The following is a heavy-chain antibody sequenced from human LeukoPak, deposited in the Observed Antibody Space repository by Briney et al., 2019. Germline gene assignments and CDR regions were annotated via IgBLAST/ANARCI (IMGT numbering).Heavy chain of an antibody. D-gene: IGHD3-22*01. CDR2: IIPIFGTA. CDR1: GGTFSSYA. J-gene: IGHJ4*02. CDR3: AIYYYDSSGYYYGRFDY. Sequence: SVKVSCKASGGTFSSYAISWVRQAPGQGXEWMGGIIPIFGTANYAQKFQGRVTITADESTSTAYMELSSLRSEDTAVYYCAIYYYDSSGYYYGRFDYWGQGTLVTVSS. V-gene: IGHV1-69*01.